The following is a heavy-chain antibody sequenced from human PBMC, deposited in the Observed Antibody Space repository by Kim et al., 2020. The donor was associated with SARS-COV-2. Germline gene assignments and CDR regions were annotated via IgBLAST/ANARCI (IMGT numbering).Heavy chain of an antibody. CDR2: IIPIFGTA. CDR1: GGTFSSYA. CDR3: ARGDILTGYWAY. V-gene: IGHV1-69*13. Sequence: SVKVSCKASGGTFSSYAISWVRQAPGQGLEWMGGIIPIFGTANYAQKFQGRVTITADESTSTAYMELSSLRSEDTAVYYCARGDILTGYWAYWGQGTLVTVSS. J-gene: IGHJ4*02. D-gene: IGHD3-9*01.